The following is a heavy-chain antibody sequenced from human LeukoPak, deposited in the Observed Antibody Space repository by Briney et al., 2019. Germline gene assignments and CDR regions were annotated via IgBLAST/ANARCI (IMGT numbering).Heavy chain of an antibody. CDR3: ARDQGYDYVWGSYRETPDAFDY. CDR1: GFTFSSYS. D-gene: IGHD3-16*02. V-gene: IGHV3-21*01. J-gene: IGHJ4*02. CDR2: ISSSSSYV. Sequence: GGSLRLSCAASGFTFSSYSMNWVRQAPGKGLEWVSSISSSSSYVYYADSVKGRFTISRDNAKNTLYLQMNSLRAEDTAVYYCARDQGYDYVWGSYRETPDAFDYWGQGTLVTVSS.